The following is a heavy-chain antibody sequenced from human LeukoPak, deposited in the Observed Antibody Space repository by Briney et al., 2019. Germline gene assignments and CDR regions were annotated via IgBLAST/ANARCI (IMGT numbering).Heavy chain of an antibody. D-gene: IGHD2-21*02. J-gene: IGHJ3*02. Sequence: GGSLRLSCAASGFTFSSYGMHWVRQAPGKGLEWVAVIWYDGSNKYYADSVKGRFTISRDNSKNTLYLQMNSLRAEDTAVYYCAREGGDHAFDIWGQGTMVTVSS. V-gene: IGHV3-33*01. CDR3: AREGGDHAFDI. CDR2: IWYDGSNK. CDR1: GFTFSSYG.